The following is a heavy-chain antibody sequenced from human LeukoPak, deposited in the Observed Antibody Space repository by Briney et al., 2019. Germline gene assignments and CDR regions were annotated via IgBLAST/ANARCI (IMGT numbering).Heavy chain of an antibody. CDR3: ATKGTGLSDY. CDR2: ISISGGST. V-gene: IGHV3-23*01. J-gene: IGHJ4*02. D-gene: IGHD1-1*01. Sequence: PGGSLRLSCAASGFTFSSYTMSWVRQAPGKGLEWVSGISISGGSTYYADSVKGRFTISRDNSKNTLYLQMNGLRAEDTAAYYCATKGTGLSDYWGQGTLVTVPS. CDR1: GFTFSSYT.